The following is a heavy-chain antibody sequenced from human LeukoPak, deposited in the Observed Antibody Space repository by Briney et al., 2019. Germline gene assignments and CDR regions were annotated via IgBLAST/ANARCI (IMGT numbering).Heavy chain of an antibody. CDR2: IDPSDSYT. D-gene: IGHD4-23*01. J-gene: IGHJ6*02. Sequence: GESLKTSFKGSGYSFTSYWISWVRQMPGKGLEWMGRIDPSDSYTNYSPSFQGHVTISADKSISTAYLQWSSLKASDTAMYYCARAQVVTPFANYGMDVWGQGRTLTVSS. V-gene: IGHV5-10-1*01. CDR3: ARAQVVTPFANYGMDV. CDR1: GYSFTSYW.